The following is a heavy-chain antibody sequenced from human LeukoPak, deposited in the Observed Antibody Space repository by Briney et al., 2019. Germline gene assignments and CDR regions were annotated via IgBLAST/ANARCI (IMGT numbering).Heavy chain of an antibody. Sequence: PSETLSLTCTVSGYSISSGYYWAWIRQPPGKGLEWIGTIYHSGSTYSNPPLKSRVTISVDTSKNQFSLRLSSVTAADTAVYYCARETGTYSAFDYWGQGTLVIVSS. D-gene: IGHD1-26*01. J-gene: IGHJ4*02. CDR2: IYHSGST. CDR3: ARETGTYSAFDY. CDR1: GYSISSGYY. V-gene: IGHV4-38-2*02.